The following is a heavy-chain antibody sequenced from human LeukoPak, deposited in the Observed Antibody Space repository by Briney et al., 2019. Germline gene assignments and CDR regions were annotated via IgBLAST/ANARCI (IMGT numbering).Heavy chain of an antibody. Sequence: GGSLRLSCAAPGFTFSSYWMSWVRQAPGKGLEWVANIKQDGSEKYYVDSVKGRFTISRDNAKNSLYLQMNSLRAEDTAVYYCAREEATGWFEKYYFDYWGQGTLVTVSS. CDR3: AREEATGWFEKYYFDY. CDR2: IKQDGSEK. CDR1: GFTFSSYW. D-gene: IGHD3-10*01. V-gene: IGHV3-7*01. J-gene: IGHJ4*02.